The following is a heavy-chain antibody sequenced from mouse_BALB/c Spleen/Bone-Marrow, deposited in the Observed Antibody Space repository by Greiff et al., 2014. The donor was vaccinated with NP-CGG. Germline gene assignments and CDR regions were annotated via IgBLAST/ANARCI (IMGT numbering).Heavy chain of an antibody. CDR3: ARGDGYAMDY. J-gene: IGHJ4*01. Sequence: LVESGAEIVRPGALVKLSCKASGFNIKDYYMQWVKQRPEQGLEWIGWIDPENGNTIYDPKFQGKASITADTSSNTAYLQRSSLTSEDTAVYYCARGDGYAMDYWGQGTSVTVSS. CDR1: GFNIKDYY. V-gene: IGHV14-1*02. CDR2: IDPENGNT.